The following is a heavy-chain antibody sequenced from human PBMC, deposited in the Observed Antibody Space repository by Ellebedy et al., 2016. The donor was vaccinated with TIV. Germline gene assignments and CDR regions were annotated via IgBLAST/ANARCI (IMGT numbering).Heavy chain of an antibody. CDR1: GSSLSTSGVG. J-gene: IGHJ4*02. CDR3: ARVPSYCGADCYLPFDY. V-gene: IGHV2-5*02. Sequence: SGPTLVKPTQTLTLTCTFSGSSLSTSGVGVGWIRQPPRKALEWLGVIYWDDDKRFSPSLKSRLPLTADTSKNQVVLMMTNMDPVDSATYYCARVPSYCGADCYLPFDYWGQGTLVTVSS. CDR2: IYWDDDK. D-gene: IGHD2-21*02.